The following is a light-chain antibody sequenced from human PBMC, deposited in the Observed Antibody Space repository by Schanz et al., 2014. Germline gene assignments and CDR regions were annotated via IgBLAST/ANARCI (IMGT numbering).Light chain of an antibody. CDR2: NVN. CDR3: SSYTSSNTLV. V-gene: IGLV2-11*01. Sequence: QSVLTQPRSVSGSPGQSVTISCTGTNSDVGGYDYVSWYQQHPGKAPKLLIYNVNERPSGVPDRFSGSKSGNTASLTISGLQAEDEADYYCSSYTSSNTLVFGGGTKLTVL. CDR1: NSDVGGYDY. J-gene: IGLJ2*01.